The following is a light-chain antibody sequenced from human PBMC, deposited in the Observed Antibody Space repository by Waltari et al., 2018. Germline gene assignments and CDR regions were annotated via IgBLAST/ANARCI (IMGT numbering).Light chain of an antibody. Sequence: QSALPQPASVSGSPGQSITISCTGTSSDVGGYKYVSWYQQHPDQAPKLLLYDVNNRPSGVSKRFSGSKSGNTASLTISSLQAEDEADYYCSSYTSSTIPVFGTGTKVTVL. CDR2: DVN. J-gene: IGLJ1*01. CDR1: SSDVGGYKY. CDR3: SSYTSSTIPV. V-gene: IGLV2-14*03.